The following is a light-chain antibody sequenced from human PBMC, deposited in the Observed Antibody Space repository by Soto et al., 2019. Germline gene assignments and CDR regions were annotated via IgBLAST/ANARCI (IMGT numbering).Light chain of an antibody. CDR1: NIGIKS. Sequence: SYVLTQPPSVSVAPGETARITCGGDNIGIKSVHWYQQRPGQAPVLVIYYDTDRPSGIPERFSGSNSGNTATLTITRVEAGDEADYYCQVWDIPSPHRVFGGGTKLTVL. CDR2: YDT. CDR3: QVWDIPSPHRV. V-gene: IGLV3-21*04. J-gene: IGLJ3*02.